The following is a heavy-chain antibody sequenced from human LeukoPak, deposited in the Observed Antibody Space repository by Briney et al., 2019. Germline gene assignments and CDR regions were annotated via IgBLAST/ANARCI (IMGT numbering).Heavy chain of an antibody. D-gene: IGHD5-24*01. Sequence: ASVKVSCKASGYTFTGYYMHWVRQAPGQGLEWMGWINPNSGGTNYAQKFQGRVTMTRDTSTSTVYMELSSLRSEDTAVYYCARGFRWLQFLGYWGQGTLVTVSS. CDR2: INPNSGGT. V-gene: IGHV1-2*02. CDR3: ARGFRWLQFLGY. CDR1: GYTFTGYY. J-gene: IGHJ4*02.